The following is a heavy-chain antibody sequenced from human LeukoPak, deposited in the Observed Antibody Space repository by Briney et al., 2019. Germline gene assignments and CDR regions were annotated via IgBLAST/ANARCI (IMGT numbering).Heavy chain of an antibody. J-gene: IGHJ5*02. CDR2: ITDNGGIT. D-gene: IGHD3-10*01. CDR1: GFTFSSYA. V-gene: IGHV3-23*01. CDR3: AKDDYGYWFDP. Sequence: GGSLRLSCAASGFTFSSYAMSWVRQAPGKGLEWVSSITDNGGITYYADSVKGRFTISRDNSKNTLYVQLNSLIAEDTAVYYCAKDDYGYWFDPWGQGTRVTVSS.